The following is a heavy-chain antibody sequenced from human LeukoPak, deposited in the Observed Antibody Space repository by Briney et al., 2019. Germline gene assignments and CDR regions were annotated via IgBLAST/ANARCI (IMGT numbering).Heavy chain of an antibody. Sequence: GGSLRLSCAASGFTFSSYAMSWVRQAPGKGLEWVSASSASGGSTYYADSVKGRFTISRDNSKNTLYLQMNSLRAEDTAVYYCAKGYCSSTSCYGFDYWGQGTLVTVSS. J-gene: IGHJ4*02. D-gene: IGHD2-2*01. CDR3: AKGYCSSTSCYGFDY. CDR2: SSASGGST. V-gene: IGHV3-23*01. CDR1: GFTFSSYA.